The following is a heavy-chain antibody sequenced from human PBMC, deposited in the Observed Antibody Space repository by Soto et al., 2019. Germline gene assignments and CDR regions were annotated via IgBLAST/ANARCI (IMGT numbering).Heavy chain of an antibody. CDR1: GYTFTSYG. J-gene: IGHJ5*02. V-gene: IGHV1-18*01. D-gene: IGHD2-2*01. Sequence: QVQLVQSGAEVKKPGASVKVSCKASGYTFTSYGMSWVRQAPGQGLEWMGWISAYNGNTNYAPKLQGRVTMTTATSTSTTYMELRSLRSDDTAVYYCARGRRVVPAVNPLNWFDPWGQGTLVTVSS. CDR3: ARGRRVVPAVNPLNWFDP. CDR2: ISAYNGNT.